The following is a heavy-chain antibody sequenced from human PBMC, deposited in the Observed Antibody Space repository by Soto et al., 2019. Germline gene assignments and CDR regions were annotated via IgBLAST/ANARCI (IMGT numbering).Heavy chain of an antibody. CDR3: AKDEGVGGTLGLFDY. CDR1: GFDFTYYA. CDR2: MSSDGSKI. V-gene: IGHV3-30*18. J-gene: IGHJ4*02. Sequence: QVQLVESGGGAVQPGASLRLSCVASGFDFTYYAMHWVRQAPGKGLESVAVMSSDGSKIHHTDSVKGRFTISRDNSKNTLYLQMNRLRKADTAVYFCAKDEGVGGTLGLFDYWGQGTLVSVSS. D-gene: IGHD1-26*01.